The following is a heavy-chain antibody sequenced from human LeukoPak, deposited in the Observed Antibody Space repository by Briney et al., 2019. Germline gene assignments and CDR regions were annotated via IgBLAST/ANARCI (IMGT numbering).Heavy chain of an antibody. Sequence: SVKVSCKASGGTFSSYAITWVLQAPGQGLEWMGRIIPILGIANYAQKFQGRVTITADKSTSTAYMELSSLRSEDTAVYYCARDLEKSSSGWFGVNYWGRGTLVTVSS. D-gene: IGHD6-19*01. CDR1: GGTFSSYA. CDR2: IIPILGIA. V-gene: IGHV1-69*04. J-gene: IGHJ4*02. CDR3: ARDLEKSSSGWFGVNY.